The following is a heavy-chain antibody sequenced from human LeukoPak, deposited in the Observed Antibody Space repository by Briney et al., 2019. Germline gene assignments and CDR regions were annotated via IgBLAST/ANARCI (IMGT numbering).Heavy chain of an antibody. J-gene: IGHJ4*02. CDR1: GFTFSSYG. Sequence: GGSLRLSCAASGFTFSSYGMNWVRQAPGKGLEWVSSISSSSSYIYYADSVKGRFTISRDNAKNSLYLQMNSLRAEDTAVYYCARMRSSTSCSYFDYWGQGTLVTVSS. V-gene: IGHV3-21*01. CDR2: ISSSSSYI. CDR3: ARMRSSTSCSYFDY. D-gene: IGHD2-2*01.